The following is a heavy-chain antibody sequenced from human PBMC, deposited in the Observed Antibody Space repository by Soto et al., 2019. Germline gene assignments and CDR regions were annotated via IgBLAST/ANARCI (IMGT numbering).Heavy chain of an antibody. D-gene: IGHD3-3*01. J-gene: IGHJ5*02. CDR3: ATGGLFSS. CDR2: INHSGYT. V-gene: IGHV4-34*02. CDR1: GGYFSANY. Sequence: QVRLQQWGAGLLKPSQTLSLTCGISGGYFSANYWSWIRQAPGKGPEWLGEINHSGYTDYTPSLQSLVTISADTSKNQFSLSLSSVTAADTAVYYCATGGLFSSWGQGTLVTVSS.